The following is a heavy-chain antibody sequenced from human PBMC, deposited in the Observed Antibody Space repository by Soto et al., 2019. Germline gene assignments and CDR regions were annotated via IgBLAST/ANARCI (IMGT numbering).Heavy chain of an antibody. Sequence: GGSLRLSCAASGFTISTYAMARVRQAPGKGLEWVSGVSASGLNTDYADPVKGRFYISRDNSKNTVSLHMNSLRAEGTALYYCAKDRPRRTSGHFFDYWRQGTPDTVSS. J-gene: IGHJ4*02. V-gene: IGHV3-23*01. CDR2: VSASGLNT. CDR3: AKDRPRRTSGHFFDY. CDR1: GFTISTYA. D-gene: IGHD1-1*01.